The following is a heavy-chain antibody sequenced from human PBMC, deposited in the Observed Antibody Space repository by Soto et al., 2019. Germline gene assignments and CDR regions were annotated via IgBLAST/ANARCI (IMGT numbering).Heavy chain of an antibody. Sequence: GFLRLSCSAPGFTFSNYAMTWVRQAPGKGLEWVSAISSGGTYTDYADSVKGRFTLSRDNSKNMVYLQMNSRRAEDTAVYHCAKESSGYNYGFYNYFDYWGQGTLVTVSS. D-gene: IGHD5-18*01. J-gene: IGHJ4*02. CDR1: GFTFSNYA. V-gene: IGHV3-23*01. CDR3: AKESSGYNYGFYNYFDY. CDR2: ISSGGTYT.